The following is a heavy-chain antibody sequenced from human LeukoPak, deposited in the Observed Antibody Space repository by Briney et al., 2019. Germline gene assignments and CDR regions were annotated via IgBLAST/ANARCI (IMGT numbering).Heavy chain of an antibody. CDR1: GYTFTSYY. J-gene: IGHJ4*02. CDR2: INPSGGST. V-gene: IGHV1-46*01. Sequence: GASVKVSCKASGYTFTSYYMHWVRQAPGQGLEWMGIINPSGGSTSYAQKFQGRVTISVDTSKNQFSLKLSSVTAADTAVYYCARVISHCSSTSCYLDYWGQGTLVTVSS. D-gene: IGHD2-2*01. CDR3: ARVISHCSSTSCYLDY.